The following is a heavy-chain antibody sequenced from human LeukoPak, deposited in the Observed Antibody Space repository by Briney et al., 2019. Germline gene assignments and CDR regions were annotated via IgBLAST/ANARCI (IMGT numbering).Heavy chain of an antibody. CDR3: ARVDCSGGSCPLDY. J-gene: IGHJ4*02. CDR1: GGSISSGGYY. V-gene: IGHV4-31*03. D-gene: IGHD2-15*01. CDR2: IYYSGST. Sequence: PSQTLSRTCTVSGGSISSGGYYWSWIRQHPGKGLEWIGYIYYSGSTYYNPSLKSRVTISVDTSKNQFSLKLSSVTAADTAVYYCARVDCSGGSCPLDYWGQGTLVTVSS.